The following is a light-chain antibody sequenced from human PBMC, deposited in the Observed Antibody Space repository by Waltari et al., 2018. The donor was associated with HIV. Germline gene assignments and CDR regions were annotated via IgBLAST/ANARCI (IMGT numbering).Light chain of an antibody. CDR3: SSYAAMNNFYVL. Sequence: QSALTQPPSVSGSRGQSVTLSCPGTSSDIGLYTYVSCYQLCPGKAPKLVIFEVTKRPAGVPDRFAGSKSGNTASLTVSGLQPEDEGDYYCSSYAAMNNFYVLFGGGTKLTVL. J-gene: IGLJ2*01. CDR2: EVT. V-gene: IGLV2-8*01. CDR1: SSDIGLYTY.